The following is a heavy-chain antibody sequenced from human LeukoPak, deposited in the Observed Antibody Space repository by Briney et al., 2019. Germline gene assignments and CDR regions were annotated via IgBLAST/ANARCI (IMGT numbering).Heavy chain of an antibody. Sequence: GASVKVSCKASGYTFTGYYMHWVRQAPGQGLEWMGWINPNSGGTNYAQKFQGRVTMTRDTSISTAYMELSRLRSDDTAVYYCARENSPLRGSSDGAFEQGRWFDPWGQGTLVTVSS. CDR1: GYTFTGYY. J-gene: IGHJ5*02. D-gene: IGHD6-19*01. CDR2: INPNSGGT. V-gene: IGHV1-2*02. CDR3: ARENSPLRGSSDGAFEQGRWFDP.